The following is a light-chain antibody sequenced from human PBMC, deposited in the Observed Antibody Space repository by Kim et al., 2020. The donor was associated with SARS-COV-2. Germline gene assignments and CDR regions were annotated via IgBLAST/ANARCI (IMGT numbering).Light chain of an antibody. V-gene: IGLV2-14*03. J-gene: IGLJ2*01. CDR2: DVS. Sequence: ALTQPASVSGSPGQSITISCTGTSSDVGGYNYVSWYQQHPGKAPKLMIYDVSNRPSGVSNRFSGSKSGNTASLTISGLQAEDEADYYCSSYTSSSTLGFGGGAQLTVL. CDR1: SSDVGGYNY. CDR3: SSYTSSSTLG.